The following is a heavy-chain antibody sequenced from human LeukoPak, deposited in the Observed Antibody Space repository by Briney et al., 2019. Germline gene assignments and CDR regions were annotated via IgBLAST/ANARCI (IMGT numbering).Heavy chain of an antibody. D-gene: IGHD2-2*01. CDR3: ARANFLYCSSTTCLFDY. J-gene: IGHJ4*02. V-gene: IGHV1-2*02. CDR2: INPNDGDT. Sequence: ASVKVSCKASGYTFTGYYMHWVRQAPGQGFKCRGWINPNDGDTNYAQKFQGRVTMTRDTSISTDHMEVSRLRSDDTAVYYCARANFLYCSSTTCLFDYWGQGTLVTVSS. CDR1: GYTFTGYY.